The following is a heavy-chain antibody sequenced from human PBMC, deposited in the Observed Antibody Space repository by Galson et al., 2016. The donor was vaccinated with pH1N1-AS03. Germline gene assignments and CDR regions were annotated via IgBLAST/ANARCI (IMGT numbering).Heavy chain of an antibody. D-gene: IGHD3-16*01. CDR2: FSLDSDWI. J-gene: IGHJ6*02. CDR3: TKDLVPGGADV. V-gene: IGHV3-9*01. Sequence: SLRLSCAVSGFSLDLYAMHWVRQIPGKGLEWVSGFSLDSDWIGYADSVKGRFTVSRDKDKNSLYLEMNNLRTEDTALYYFTKDLVPGGADVWGQGTTVTVSS. CDR1: GFSLDLYA.